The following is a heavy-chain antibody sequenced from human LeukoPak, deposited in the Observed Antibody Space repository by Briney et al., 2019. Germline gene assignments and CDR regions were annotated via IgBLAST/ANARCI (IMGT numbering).Heavy chain of an antibody. CDR1: GGSISSYY. CDR2: IYYSGST. Sequence: PSETLSLTCTVSGGSISSYYWSWIRQPPGKGLEWIGYIYYSGSTNYNPSLKSRVTISVDTSKNQFSLKLSSVTAADTAVYYCARENLEVVPAHWFDPWGQGTLDTVSS. D-gene: IGHD1-1*01. V-gene: IGHV4-59*01. CDR3: ARENLEVVPAHWFDP. J-gene: IGHJ5*02.